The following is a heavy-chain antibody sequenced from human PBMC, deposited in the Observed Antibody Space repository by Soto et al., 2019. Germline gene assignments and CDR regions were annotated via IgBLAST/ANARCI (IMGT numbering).Heavy chain of an antibody. CDR3: ARGLDGYNWNAFDI. V-gene: IGHV4-34*01. CDR1: GGSFSGYY. Sequence: PSETLSLTCAVYGGSFSGYYWSWIRQPPGKGLEWIGEINHSGSTNYNPSLKSRVTISVDTSKNQFSLKLSSVTAADTAVYYCARGLDGYNWNAFDIWGQGTMVNVSS. D-gene: IGHD5-12*01. CDR2: INHSGST. J-gene: IGHJ3*02.